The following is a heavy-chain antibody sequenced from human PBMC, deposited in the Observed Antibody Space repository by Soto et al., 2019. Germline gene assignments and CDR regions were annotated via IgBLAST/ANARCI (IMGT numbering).Heavy chain of an antibody. CDR2: MNPNSGNT. V-gene: IGHV1-8*01. CDR1: GYTFTSYD. CDR3: AREHSGYSSIDY. Sequence: QVQLVQSGAEVKKPGASVKVSCKASGYTFTSYDINWVRQATGQGLEWMGWMNPNSGNTVYTQKFQGRVTMTRHTSISTAYMELSSLRSEDTAVYYCAREHSGYSSIDYWGQGTLVTVSS. D-gene: IGHD3-22*01. J-gene: IGHJ4*02.